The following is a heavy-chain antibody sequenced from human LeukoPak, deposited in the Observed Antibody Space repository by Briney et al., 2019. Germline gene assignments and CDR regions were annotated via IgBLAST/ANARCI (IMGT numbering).Heavy chain of an antibody. CDR3: AKDRRDIVVVPAAMEDY. D-gene: IGHD2-2*01. CDR2: ISGSGGST. V-gene: IGHV3-23*01. CDR1: GFTFGSYA. Sequence: GGSLRLSCAASGFTFGSYAMTWVRQAPGKGLEWVSAISGSGGSTYYADSVKGRFTISRDNSKNTLYLQMNSLRAEDTAVYYCAKDRRDIVVVPAAMEDYWGQGTLVTVSS. J-gene: IGHJ4*02.